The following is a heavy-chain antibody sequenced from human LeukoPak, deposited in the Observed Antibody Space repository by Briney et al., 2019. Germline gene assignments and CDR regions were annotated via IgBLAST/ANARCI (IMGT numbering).Heavy chain of an antibody. CDR1: GFTFRSYE. J-gene: IGHJ4*02. D-gene: IGHD1-26*01. CDR3: AIRVGASWDLWPYYFDC. V-gene: IGHV3-48*03. CDR2: LSSSGSAF. Sequence: GGSLTLSCEDSGFTFRSYEMNWVRQAPGKGLEWIAYLSSSGSAFSYADSVKGRFTIARDNAKNSVYLEMNSLRADDTAVYYCAIRVGASWDLWPYYFDCWGQGTLVTVSS.